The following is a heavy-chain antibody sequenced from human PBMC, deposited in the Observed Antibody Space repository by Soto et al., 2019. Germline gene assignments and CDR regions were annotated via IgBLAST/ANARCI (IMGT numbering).Heavy chain of an antibody. CDR3: AKHTKFHFDRTGPGDYFDS. V-gene: IGHV3-23*01. D-gene: IGHD3-22*01. Sequence: GGSLRLSCAASGFTFSSNAMSWVRRAPGKGLEWVSGITGSGGITDYADSVKGQFTISRDNSRNTLYLQMNYLRVEDTAVYFCAKHTKFHFDRTGPGDYFDSWGQGTLVTV. J-gene: IGHJ4*02. CDR2: ITGSGGIT. CDR1: GFTFSSNA.